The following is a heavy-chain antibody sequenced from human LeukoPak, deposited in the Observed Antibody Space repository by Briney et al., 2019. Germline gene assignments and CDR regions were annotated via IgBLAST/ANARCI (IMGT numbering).Heavy chain of an antibody. D-gene: IGHD3-22*01. Sequence: PGGSLRLSCVASGFTFSDHWMTWVRQAPQKGLEWVAKIKDDGSEQWIADSVKGRFTISRDNARNSVFLHLNRLRLDDTAVYYCARDLLFQSSGSRPFDIWGRGTRVSVSS. J-gene: IGHJ4*02. CDR2: IKDDGSEQ. CDR1: GFTFSDHW. V-gene: IGHV3-7*01. CDR3: ARDLLFQSSGSRPFDI.